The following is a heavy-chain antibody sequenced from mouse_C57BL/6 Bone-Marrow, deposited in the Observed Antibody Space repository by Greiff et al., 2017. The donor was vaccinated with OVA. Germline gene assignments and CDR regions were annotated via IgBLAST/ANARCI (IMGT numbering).Heavy chain of an antibody. V-gene: IGHV1-61*01. D-gene: IGHD2-3*01. CDR1: GYTFTSYW. Sequence: QVQLQQPGAELVRPGSSVKLSCKASGYTFTSYWMDWVKQRPGQGLEWIGNIYPSDSETHYNQKFKDKATLTVDKSSSTAYMQLSSLTSEDSAVYYCAREGYYPFFDYWGQGTTLTVSS. J-gene: IGHJ2*01. CDR2: IYPSDSET. CDR3: AREGYYPFFDY.